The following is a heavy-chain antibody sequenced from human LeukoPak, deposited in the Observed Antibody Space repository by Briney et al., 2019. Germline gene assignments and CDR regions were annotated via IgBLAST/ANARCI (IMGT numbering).Heavy chain of an antibody. V-gene: IGHV2-5*02. J-gene: IGHJ4*02. CDR3: AHKHSAVGAFDY. CDR1: GFSLTTTGVS. CDR2: TCWDDDK. Sequence: SGPTLVNPTQTLTLTCTFSGFSLTTTGVSVAGVRQPPGKALEWFALTCWDDDKRYSPSLQSRLTITKDTSKNRVVPSMTNMDPVDTATYYCAHKHSAVGAFDYWGQGILVTVSS. D-gene: IGHD6-19*01.